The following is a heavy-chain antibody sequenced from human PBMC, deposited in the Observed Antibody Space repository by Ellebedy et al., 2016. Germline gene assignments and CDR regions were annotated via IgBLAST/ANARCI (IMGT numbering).Heavy chain of an antibody. CDR3: ARTSPQDYGDYVGEDYYYGMDV. V-gene: IGHV3-13*01. D-gene: IGHD4-17*01. CDR2: IGTAGDT. Sequence: GGSLRLSCAASGFTFSSYDMHWVRQATGKGLEWVSAIGTAGDTYYPGSVKGRFTISRENAKNSLYLQMNSLRAGDTAVYYCARTSPQDYGDYVGEDYYYGMDVWGQGTTVTVSS. J-gene: IGHJ6*02. CDR1: GFTFSSYD.